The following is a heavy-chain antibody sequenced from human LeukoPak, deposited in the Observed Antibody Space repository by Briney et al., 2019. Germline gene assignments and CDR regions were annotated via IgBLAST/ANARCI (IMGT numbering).Heavy chain of an antibody. V-gene: IGHV3-7*01. D-gene: IGHD2-15*01. CDR1: GFTLSSYW. J-gene: IGHJ4*02. CDR2: TKKDGSQT. CDR3: ARVHGGSWEGPFDY. Sequence: GGSLGLSFAASGFTLSSYWMTGVRRAPGKGREWVANTKKDGSQTAYVDSVKGRFTISRDNVHNSLYLQMNSLRVEDTAVYYCARVHGGSWEGPFDYWGQGTLVTVSS.